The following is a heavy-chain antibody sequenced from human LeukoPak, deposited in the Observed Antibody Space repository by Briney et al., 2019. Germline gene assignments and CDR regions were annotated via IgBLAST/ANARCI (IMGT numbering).Heavy chain of an antibody. Sequence: ASVKVSCKASGYTFTSSDINWVRQATGEGLEWMGWMGPNSGDTGYAQKFQGRVTMTRDTSINTAYMELSSLRSEDTAVYYCARVGLRGSGTHHDWFDSWGQGTLITVSS. CDR1: GYTFTSSD. D-gene: IGHD3-10*01. J-gene: IGHJ5*01. V-gene: IGHV1-8*01. CDR2: MGPNSGDT. CDR3: ARVGLRGSGTHHDWFDS.